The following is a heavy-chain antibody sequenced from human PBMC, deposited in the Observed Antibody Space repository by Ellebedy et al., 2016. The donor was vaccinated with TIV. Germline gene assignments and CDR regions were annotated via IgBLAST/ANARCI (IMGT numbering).Heavy chain of an antibody. D-gene: IGHD3-10*01. J-gene: IGHJ6*02. Sequence: GESLKISCAASGFTVSSNYMSWVRRAPGQGLGWVSVIYGGGNTDYAEHVEGRFTISRDNSKNTVYLQMKSLRAEDTAVDYCARNQTSRNYWYVDYGLDVWGQGTTVTVSS. CDR3: ARNQTSRNYWYVDYGLDV. CDR2: IYGGGNT. V-gene: IGHV3-53*01. CDR1: GFTVSSNY.